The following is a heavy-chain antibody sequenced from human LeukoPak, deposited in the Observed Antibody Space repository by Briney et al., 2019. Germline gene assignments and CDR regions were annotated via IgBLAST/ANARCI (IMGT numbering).Heavy chain of an antibody. D-gene: IGHD6-19*01. CDR3: AREAAVTGGTGDAFDI. Sequence: GESLKISCKGSGSSFTTYWIGWVRPLPGKGLEWMGIIYPGDSDTRYSPSIQGQVTISADKSISTAYLQWSSLKASDTAMYYCAREAAVTGGTGDAFDIWGQGTMVTVSS. CDR1: GSSFTTYW. J-gene: IGHJ3*02. V-gene: IGHV5-51*01. CDR2: IYPGDSDT.